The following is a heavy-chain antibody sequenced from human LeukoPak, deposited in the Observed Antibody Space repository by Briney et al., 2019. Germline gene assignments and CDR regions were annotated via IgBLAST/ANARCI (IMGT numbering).Heavy chain of an antibody. D-gene: IGHD3-10*01. CDR3: ARRTMVRGETTIYYYYMDV. CDR2: INPNSGGT. J-gene: IGHJ6*03. Sequence: ASAKVSCKASGYTFTGYYMHWVRQAPGQGLEWMGRINPNSGGTNYAQKFQGRVTMTRDTSISTAYMELSRLRSDDTAVYYCARRTMVRGETTIYYYYMDVWGKGTTVTVSS. V-gene: IGHV1-2*06. CDR1: GYTFTGYY.